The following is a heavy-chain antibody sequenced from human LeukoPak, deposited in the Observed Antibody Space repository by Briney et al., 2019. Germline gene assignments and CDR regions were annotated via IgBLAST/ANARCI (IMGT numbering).Heavy chain of an antibody. V-gene: IGHV4-34*01. Sequence: PSETLSLTCTVSGGSISSYYWSWIRQPPGKGLEWIGEINHSGSTNYNPSLKSRVTISVDTSKNQFSLKLSSVTAADTAVYYCARISYGSGSYKFDPWGQGTLVTVSS. J-gene: IGHJ5*02. D-gene: IGHD3-10*01. CDR3: ARISYGSGSYKFDP. CDR2: INHSGST. CDR1: GGSISSYY.